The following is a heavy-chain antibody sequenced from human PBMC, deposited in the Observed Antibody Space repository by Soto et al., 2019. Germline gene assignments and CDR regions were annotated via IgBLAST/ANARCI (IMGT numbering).Heavy chain of an antibody. CDR3: ARQADGSSWRGEDFDY. Sequence: PGESLKISCKGSGYSFTSYWIGWVRQMPGKGLEWMGIIYPGDSDTRYSPSFQGQVTISADKSISTAYLQWSSLNASDTAMYYCARQADGSSWRGEDFDYWGQGTLVTVSS. D-gene: IGHD6-13*01. CDR2: IYPGDSDT. J-gene: IGHJ4*02. CDR1: GYSFTSYW. V-gene: IGHV5-51*01.